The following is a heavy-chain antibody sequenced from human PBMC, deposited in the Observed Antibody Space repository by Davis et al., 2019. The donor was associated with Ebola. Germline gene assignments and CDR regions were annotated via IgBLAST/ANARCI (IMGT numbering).Heavy chain of an antibody. CDR3: ARHPIVVVPAAAWWFDP. CDR2: IYPGDSDT. D-gene: IGHD2-2*01. Sequence: KVSCKGSGYSFTSYWIGWVRQMPGKGLEWMGIIYPGDSDTRYSPSFQGQVTISADKSISTAYLQWSSLKASDTAMYYCARHPIVVVPAAAWWFDPWGQGTLVTVSS. CDR1: GYSFTSYW. V-gene: IGHV5-51*01. J-gene: IGHJ5*02.